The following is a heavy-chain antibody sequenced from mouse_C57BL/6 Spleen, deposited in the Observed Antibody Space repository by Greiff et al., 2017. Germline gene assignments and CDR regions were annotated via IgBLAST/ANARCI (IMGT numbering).Heavy chain of an antibody. V-gene: IGHV5-17*01. CDR2: ISSGSSTI. J-gene: IGHJ3*01. CDR3: ATGYYGSSYGFAY. D-gene: IGHD1-1*01. Sequence: EVKLVESGGGLVKPGGSLKLSCAASGFTFSDYGMHWVRQAPEKGLEWVAYISSGSSTIYYADTVKGRFTIARDNAKNTLFLQMTSLRSEDTAMYYCATGYYGSSYGFAYWGQGTLVTAAA. CDR1: GFTFSDYG.